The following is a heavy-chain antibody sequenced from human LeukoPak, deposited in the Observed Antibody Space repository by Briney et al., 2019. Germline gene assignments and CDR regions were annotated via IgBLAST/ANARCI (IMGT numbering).Heavy chain of an antibody. J-gene: IGHJ4*02. Sequence: SQTLSLTCTVSGGSISSGNYYWSWIRQPAGKGLEWIGRIWADGAPTYRPSLKNRVTISVDTSKNQFSLKLSSVTAADTAVYYCAITSPNMVRGVISHYWGQGTLVTVSS. CDR3: AITSPNMVRGVISHY. D-gene: IGHD3-10*01. CDR1: GGSISSGNYY. CDR2: IWADGAP. V-gene: IGHV4-61*02.